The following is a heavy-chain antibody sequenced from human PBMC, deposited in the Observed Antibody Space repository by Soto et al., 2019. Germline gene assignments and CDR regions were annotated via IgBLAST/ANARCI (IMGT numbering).Heavy chain of an antibody. V-gene: IGHV4-4*02. CDR3: ASGAMVRGVISYYYYGMDV. Sequence: SETLSLTCAVSGGSISSSNWWSWVRQPPGKGLEWIGEIYHSGSTNYNPSLKSRVTISVDKSKNQFSLKLSSVTAADMAVYYCASGAMVRGVISYYYYGMDVWGQGTTVTVSS. D-gene: IGHD3-10*01. CDR1: GGSISSSNW. CDR2: IYHSGST. J-gene: IGHJ6*02.